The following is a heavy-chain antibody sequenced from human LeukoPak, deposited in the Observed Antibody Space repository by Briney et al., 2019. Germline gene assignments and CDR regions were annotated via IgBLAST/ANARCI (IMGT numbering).Heavy chain of an antibody. J-gene: IGHJ4*02. D-gene: IGHD2-15*01. CDR3: ARVVVVVAATHIDY. Sequence: SSETLSLTCAVYGGSFSGYYWGWIRQPPGKGLEWIGEINHSGSTNYNPSLKSRVTISVDTSKNQFSLKLSSVTAADTAVYYCARVVVVVAATHIDYWGQGTLVTVSS. CDR1: GGSFSGYY. V-gene: IGHV4-34*01. CDR2: INHSGST.